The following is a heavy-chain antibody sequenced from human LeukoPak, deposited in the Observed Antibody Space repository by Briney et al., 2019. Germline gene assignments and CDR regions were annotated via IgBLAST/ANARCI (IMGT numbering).Heavy chain of an antibody. V-gene: IGHV1-69*13. J-gene: IGHJ4*02. D-gene: IGHD3-22*01. CDR1: GGTFSSYA. CDR2: IIPIFGTA. CDR3: ARHSYDSSGYYGFDY. Sequence: SVKVSCKASGGTFSSYAISWVRQAPGQGLEWMGGIIPIFGTANYAQKFQGRVTITADESTSTAYMELSSLRSEGTAVYYCARHSYDSSGYYGFDYWGQGTLVTVSS.